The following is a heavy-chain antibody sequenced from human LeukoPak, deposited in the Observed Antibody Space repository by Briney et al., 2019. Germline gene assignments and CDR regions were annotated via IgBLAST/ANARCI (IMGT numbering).Heavy chain of an antibody. J-gene: IGHJ4*02. CDR3: AREEYSSSPFDY. D-gene: IGHD6-13*01. Sequence: GGSLRLSCAASGFTFSSYAMHWVRQAPGRGLEWVAVISYDGSNKYYADSVKGRFTISRDNSKNTLYLQMNSLRAEDTAVYYCAREEYSSSPFDYWGQGTLVTVSS. CDR1: GFTFSSYA. V-gene: IGHV3-30*04. CDR2: ISYDGSNK.